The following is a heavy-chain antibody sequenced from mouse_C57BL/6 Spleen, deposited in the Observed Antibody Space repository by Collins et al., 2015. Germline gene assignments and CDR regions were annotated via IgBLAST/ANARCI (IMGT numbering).Heavy chain of an antibody. Sequence: VKPSQSLSLTCSVTGYSITSGYYWNWIRQFPGNKLEWMGYISYDGSNNYNPSLKNRISITRDTSKNQFFLKLNSVTTEDTATYYCAREGYYGSRAMDYWGQGTSVTVSS. D-gene: IGHD1-1*01. J-gene: IGHJ4*01. V-gene: IGHV3-6*02. CDR3: AREGYYGSRAMDY. CDR2: ISYDGSN. CDR1: GYSITSGYY.